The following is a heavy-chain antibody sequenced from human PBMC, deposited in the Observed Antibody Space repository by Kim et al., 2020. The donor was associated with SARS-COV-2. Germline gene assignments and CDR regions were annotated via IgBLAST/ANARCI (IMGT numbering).Heavy chain of an antibody. J-gene: IGHJ4*02. CDR2: T. Sequence: TNNAQKLQGRVTMTTDTSTSTAYMELRSLRSDDTAVYYCARFTVTTPHDYWGQGTLVTVSS. CDR3: ARFTVTTPHDY. D-gene: IGHD4-17*01. V-gene: IGHV1-18*01.